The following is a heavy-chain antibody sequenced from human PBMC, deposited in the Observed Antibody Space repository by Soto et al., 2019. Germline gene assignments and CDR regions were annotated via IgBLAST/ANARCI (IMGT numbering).Heavy chain of an antibody. V-gene: IGHV3-30*18. J-gene: IGHJ6*03. CDR1: GFTFSSYG. CDR2: ISYDGSNK. Sequence: GGSLRLSCAASGFTFSSYGMHWVRQAPGKGLEWVAVISYDGSNKYYADSVKGRFTISRDNSKNTLYLQMNSLRAEDTAVYYCAKDGLSLSQPRRYYYYYYYMDVWGKGTTVTVSS. CDR3: AKDGLSLSQPRRYYYYYYYMDV.